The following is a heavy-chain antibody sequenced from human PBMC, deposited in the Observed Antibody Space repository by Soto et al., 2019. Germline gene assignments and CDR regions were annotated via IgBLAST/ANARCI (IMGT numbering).Heavy chain of an antibody. Sequence: SETLSLTCTVSGGSFSSGDYYWSWIRQSPGKGLEWIGYIYYGGITNYNPSLKSRLTISVDTSKNQFSLKLSSVTAADTAVYYCARQHGGYEYYFDYWGQGTLVTVSS. J-gene: IGHJ4*02. CDR1: GGSFSSGDYY. V-gene: IGHV4-30-4*01. CDR3: ARQHGGYEYYFDY. CDR2: IYYGGIT. D-gene: IGHD5-12*01.